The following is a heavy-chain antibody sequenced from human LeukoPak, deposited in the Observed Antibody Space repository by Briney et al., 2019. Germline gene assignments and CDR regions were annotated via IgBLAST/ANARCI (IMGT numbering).Heavy chain of an antibody. V-gene: IGHV1-8*01. CDR1: GYTFTNYD. J-gene: IGHJ5*02. CDR2: MNPNSGNT. D-gene: IGHD4/OR15-4a*01. Sequence: ASVKVSCKASGYTFTNYDINWVRQATGQGLEWMGWMNPNSGNTGYARKFQGRVTMTRNISINTAYMELSSLRSEDTAVYYCARVFPDHEYGDHYNWIDPWGQGSLVTVSS. CDR3: ARVFPDHEYGDHYNWIDP.